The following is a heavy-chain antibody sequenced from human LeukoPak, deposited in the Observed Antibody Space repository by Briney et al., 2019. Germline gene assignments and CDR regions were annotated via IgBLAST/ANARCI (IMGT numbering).Heavy chain of an antibody. CDR3: AKDLYSSSPGNAFDI. CDR1: GFTFDDYA. D-gene: IGHD6-13*01. CDR2: ISWNSGSI. J-gene: IGHJ3*02. Sequence: GGSLRLSCAASGFTFDDYAMHWVRQAPGKGLEWVSGISWNSGSIGYADSVKGRFTISRDNAKNSLYLQMNSLGAEDTALYYCAKDLYSSSPGNAFDIWGQGTMVTVSS. V-gene: IGHV3-9*01.